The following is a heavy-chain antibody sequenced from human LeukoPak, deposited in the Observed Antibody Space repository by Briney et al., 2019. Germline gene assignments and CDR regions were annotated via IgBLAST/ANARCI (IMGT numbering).Heavy chain of an antibody. D-gene: IGHD6-13*01. CDR2: INHSGST. Sequence: SETLSLTCAVYGGSFSGYYWSWIRQPPGKGLEWIGEINHSGSTNYNPSLKSRVTISVDTSKNQFSLKLSSVTAADTAVYYCARGPIAALPDYWGQGTLATVSS. V-gene: IGHV4-34*01. CDR1: GGSFSGYY. CDR3: ARGPIAALPDY. J-gene: IGHJ4*02.